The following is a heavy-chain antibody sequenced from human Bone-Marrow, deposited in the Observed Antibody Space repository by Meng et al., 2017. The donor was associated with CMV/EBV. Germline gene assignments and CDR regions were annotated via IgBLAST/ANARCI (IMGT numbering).Heavy chain of an antibody. Sequence: GESLKISCAASGFTFSSNDMHWVRQTTGKGLEWVSAIGTAGDTYYPGSVKGRFTISRDNAKNSLYLQMNSLRAEDTALYYCAKGLEMAYYYYGMDVWGQGTTVTGSS. CDR2: IGTAGDT. D-gene: IGHD5-24*01. CDR1: GFTFSSND. CDR3: AKGLEMAYYYYGMDV. V-gene: IGHV3-13*01. J-gene: IGHJ6*01.